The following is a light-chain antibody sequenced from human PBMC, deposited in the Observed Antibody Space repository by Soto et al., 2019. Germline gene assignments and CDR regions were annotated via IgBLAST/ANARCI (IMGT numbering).Light chain of an antibody. CDR2: DGS. J-gene: IGKJ4*01. CDR3: QHYNTYSKA. V-gene: IGKV1-5*01. CDR1: QSVSYW. Sequence: DIHLTQSPSTLSTSVGARVTITCRASQSVSYWLAWYQQKPGKAPNLLIYDGSTLASGVPPRFSGGGFGTEFTLNISSLQPDDSAMYYCQHYNTYSKAFGPGTRGELK.